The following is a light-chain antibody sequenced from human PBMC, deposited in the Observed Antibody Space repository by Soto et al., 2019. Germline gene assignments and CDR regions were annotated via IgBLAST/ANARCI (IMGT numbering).Light chain of an antibody. V-gene: IGKV3-20*01. CDR3: QLSGSSPPYI. J-gene: IGKJ2*01. CDR1: QSVSSSS. Sequence: EIVLTQSPGTVSLSPWARRTLSGRSMQSVSSSSLAWYQQRPGQAPRLLIFTASSRATGTPDRFSGSGSGTDFTLTISRLEPEDFAVYYCQLSGSSPPYIVGPGTEVEIK. CDR2: TAS.